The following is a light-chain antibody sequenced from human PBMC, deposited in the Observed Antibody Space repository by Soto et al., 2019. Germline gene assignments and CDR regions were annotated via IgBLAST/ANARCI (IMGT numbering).Light chain of an antibody. CDR1: QSVISNF. Sequence: DIVLTQSPGTLSLSPGERATLPCRASQSVISNFLAWYQQKPGQAPRLLIYGASSRATGIPDRFSGSGSGTDFTLTISRLEPEDFAVYYCQQYGTSPRTFGQGTKVDVK. CDR3: QQYGTSPRT. CDR2: GAS. V-gene: IGKV3-20*01. J-gene: IGKJ1*01.